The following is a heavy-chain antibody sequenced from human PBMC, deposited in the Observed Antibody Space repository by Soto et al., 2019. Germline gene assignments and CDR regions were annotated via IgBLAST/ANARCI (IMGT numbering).Heavy chain of an antibody. D-gene: IGHD2-8*01. CDR3: AKGFISGGYCANGICYHFDY. CDR1: GFTFSSYG. Sequence: QVQLVESGGGVVQLGGSLTLSCAASGFTFSSYGMHWVRQAPGKGLEWVAVMSYDGNNKYYADSVKGRFTVSRDNSRNTQFLQMNSLRVEDTAVYYCAKGFISGGYCANGICYHFDYWGQGTPVTVSS. V-gene: IGHV3-30*18. J-gene: IGHJ4*02. CDR2: MSYDGNNK.